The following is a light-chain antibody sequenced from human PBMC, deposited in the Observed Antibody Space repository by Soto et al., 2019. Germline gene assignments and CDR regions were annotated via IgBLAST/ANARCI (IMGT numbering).Light chain of an antibody. V-gene: IGKV1-5*03. CDR2: KAY. Sequence: DIQMTQSPSTLSASVGDRVTITCRASQSISSWLAWYQQKPGKAPKLLIYKAYSLESGVPSRFSGSGSGTEFTLTISSLQTDDFATYYCQQYNSFWTFGQGTKVEI. CDR1: QSISSW. J-gene: IGKJ1*01. CDR3: QQYNSFWT.